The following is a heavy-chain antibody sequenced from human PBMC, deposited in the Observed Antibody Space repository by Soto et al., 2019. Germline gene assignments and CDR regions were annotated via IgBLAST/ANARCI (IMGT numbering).Heavy chain of an antibody. D-gene: IGHD6-19*01. Sequence: QVQLVESGGGVVQPGRSLRLSCAASGFSFSSYGMHWVRQAPGKGLEWVTLIWYDGSNKYYADSVKGRFTISRDNSKNTLYLEMNSLRAEDTALYYCARGSGGRFGMTLLEHWGQGTRVTVSS. CDR3: ARGSGGRFGMTLLEH. V-gene: IGHV3-33*01. CDR1: GFSFSSYG. CDR2: IWYDGSNK. J-gene: IGHJ1*01.